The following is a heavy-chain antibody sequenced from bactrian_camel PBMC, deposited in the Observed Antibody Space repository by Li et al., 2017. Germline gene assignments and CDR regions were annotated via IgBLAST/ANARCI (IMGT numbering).Heavy chain of an antibody. D-gene: IGHD1*01. CDR2: LNSDDGST. Sequence: HVQLVESGGGWVQAGGSLRLSCTASGFTFEDTDMGWYRQAPGNKGNKCELVSTLNSDDGSTSYADSVKGRFTISQDDAKKTVYLQMNSLKPEDTGVYYCSADPHQNYCLRQGTQVTVS. CDR1: GFTFEDTD. V-gene: IGHV3S63*01. J-gene: IGHJ4*01.